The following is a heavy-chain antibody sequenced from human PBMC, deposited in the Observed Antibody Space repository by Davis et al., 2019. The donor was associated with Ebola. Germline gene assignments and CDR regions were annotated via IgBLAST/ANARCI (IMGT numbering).Heavy chain of an antibody. CDR1: GFTVSSNY. CDR3: AREYYDYIWGSYRYTAYYYYGMDV. CDR2: IYSGGST. D-gene: IGHD3-16*02. Sequence: GGSLRLSCAASGFTVSSNYMSWVRQAPGKGLEWVSVIYSGGSTYYADSVKGRFTISRDNSKNTLYLQMNSLRAEDTAVYYCAREYYDYIWGSYRYTAYYYYGMDVWGQGTTVTVSS. J-gene: IGHJ6*02. V-gene: IGHV3-66*01.